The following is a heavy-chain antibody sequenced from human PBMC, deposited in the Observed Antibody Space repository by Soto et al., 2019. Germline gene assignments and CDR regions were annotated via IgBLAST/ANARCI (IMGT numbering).Heavy chain of an antibody. CDR3: AMGGDIVLVPAAMGMDYGMDV. Sequence: GASVKVSCKASGYTFTSYAMHWVRQAPGQGLEWMGWINPNSGGTNYAQKFQGWVTMTRDTSISTAYMELSRLRSDDTAVYYCAMGGDIVLVPAAMGMDYGMDVWGQGTTVTVSS. V-gene: IGHV1-2*04. CDR1: GYTFTSYA. CDR2: INPNSGGT. J-gene: IGHJ6*02. D-gene: IGHD2-2*01.